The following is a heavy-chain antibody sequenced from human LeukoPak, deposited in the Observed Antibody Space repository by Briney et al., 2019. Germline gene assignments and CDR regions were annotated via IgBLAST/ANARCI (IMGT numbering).Heavy chain of an antibody. J-gene: IGHJ4*02. Sequence: SQTLSLTCGVSGASVSSIGYSWSWIRQPPGRGLEWIGYIYQSGSASYNPSLQSRVTISIDKSKNQFSLNLNSVTAADTAVYYCAREQLATLGYWGQGTLVIVSS. CDR3: AREQLATLGY. CDR1: GASVSSIGYS. CDR2: IYQSGSA. V-gene: IGHV4-30-2*01. D-gene: IGHD1-1*01.